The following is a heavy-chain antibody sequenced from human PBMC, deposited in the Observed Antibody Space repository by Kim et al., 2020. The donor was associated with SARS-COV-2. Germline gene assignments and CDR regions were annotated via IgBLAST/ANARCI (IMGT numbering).Heavy chain of an antibody. CDR3: ASGSSYYYYGMDV. V-gene: IGHV3-33*01. Sequence: DANSVKSRFNTSRDNSKNTLYLQMNGMRAEDTAVYYCASGSSYYYYGMDVWGQGTTVTVSS. D-gene: IGHD6-6*01. J-gene: IGHJ6*02.